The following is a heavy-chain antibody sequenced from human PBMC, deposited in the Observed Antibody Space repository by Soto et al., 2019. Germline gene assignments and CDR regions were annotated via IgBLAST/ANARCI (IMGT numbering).Heavy chain of an antibody. CDR3: PRHLGNEFDY. J-gene: IGHJ4*02. V-gene: IGHV4-39*01. CDR1: GGSISSTSYY. D-gene: IGHD1-1*01. CDR2: IYYSGST. Sequence: SETLSLTCTVSGGSISSTSYYWGWIRQPPGKGLEWSGSIYYSGSTYYNPSLKSRVTISVDTSKNHFSLKLSSVTAADTAVYYCPRHLGNEFDYWGQGTLVTVYS.